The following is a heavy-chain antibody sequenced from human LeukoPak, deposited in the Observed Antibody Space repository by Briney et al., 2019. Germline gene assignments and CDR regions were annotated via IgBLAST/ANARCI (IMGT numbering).Heavy chain of an antibody. CDR3: ARAEDIVVVPAAILNPGPADDFDY. J-gene: IGHJ4*02. V-gene: IGHV1-2*02. CDR2: INPNSGGT. Sequence: GASVKVSCKASGYTFTSYYMHWVRQAPGQGLEWMGWINPNSGGTNYAQKFQGRVTMTRDTSTSTAYMELSRLRSDDTAVYYCARAEDIVVVPAAILNPGPADDFDYWGQGTLVTVSS. CDR1: GYTFTSYY. D-gene: IGHD2-2*02.